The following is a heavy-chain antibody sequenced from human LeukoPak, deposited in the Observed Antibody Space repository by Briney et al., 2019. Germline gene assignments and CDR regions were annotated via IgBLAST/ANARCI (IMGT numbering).Heavy chain of an antibody. V-gene: IGHV1-2*02. CDR2: INPNSGAT. D-gene: IGHD3-22*01. CDR3: ARQGSGYAFDI. Sequence: ASVKVSCKASGYTFTGYYMHWVRQAPGQGLEWMGWINPNSGATKYAQNFQGRVTMTRDTSISTAYMQLHSLISDDTAIYYCARQGSGYAFDIWGQGTMVTVSS. J-gene: IGHJ3*02. CDR1: GYTFTGYY.